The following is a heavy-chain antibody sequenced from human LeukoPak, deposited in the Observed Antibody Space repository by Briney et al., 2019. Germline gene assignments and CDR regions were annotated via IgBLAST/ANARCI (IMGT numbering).Heavy chain of an antibody. CDR3: ARAAGYYDYVWGSYSDNWFDP. D-gene: IGHD3-16*01. CDR2: ISWNSGSI. CDR1: GFTFDDYA. Sequence: GGSLRLSCAASGFTFDDYAMHWVRQAPGKGLEWVSGISWNSGSIGYADSVKGRFTISRDNAKKSLYLQMNSLRAEDTAVYYCARAAGYYDYVWGSYSDNWFDPWGQGALVTVSS. V-gene: IGHV3-9*01. J-gene: IGHJ5*02.